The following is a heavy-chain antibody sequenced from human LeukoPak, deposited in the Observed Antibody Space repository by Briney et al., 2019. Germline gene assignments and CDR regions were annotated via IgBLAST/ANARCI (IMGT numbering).Heavy chain of an antibody. J-gene: IGHJ3*02. Sequence: GGSLRLSCAASGFTFSSYEMNWVRQAPGKGLEWLSYISSSGSTIYYADSVKGRFTISRDNAKSSLYLQMNSLRAEDTAVYYCGRSRIVVVHDAFDIWGQGTMVTVSS. CDR1: GFTFSSYE. V-gene: IGHV3-48*03. CDR3: GRSRIVVVHDAFDI. CDR2: ISSSGSTI. D-gene: IGHD3-22*01.